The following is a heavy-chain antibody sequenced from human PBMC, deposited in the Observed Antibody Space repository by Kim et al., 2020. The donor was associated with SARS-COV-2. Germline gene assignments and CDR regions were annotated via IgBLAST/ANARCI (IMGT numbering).Heavy chain of an antibody. CDR3: ARGVGAFGY. CDR2: IYYSGST. V-gene: IGHV4-59*13. Sequence: SETLSLTCTVSGGSISSYYWSWIRQPPGKGLEWIGYIYYSGSTNYNPSLKSRVTISVDTSKNQFSLKLSSVTAADTAVYYCARGVGAFGYWGQGTLVTVSS. CDR1: GGSISSYY. D-gene: IGHD1-26*01. J-gene: IGHJ4*02.